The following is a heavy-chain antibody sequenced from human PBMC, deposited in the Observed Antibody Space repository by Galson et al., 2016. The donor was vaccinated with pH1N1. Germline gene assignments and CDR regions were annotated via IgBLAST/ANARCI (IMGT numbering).Heavy chain of an antibody. CDR3: ARYGDYFDY. CDR1: GFTFSSYA. D-gene: IGHD4-17*01. Sequence: SLRLSCATSGFTFSSYAMNWVRQAPGKGLEWISFISTSGGPIYYADSVKGRFTISRDNAKNSLYLQMNSLRVEDTAVYYCARYGDYFDYWGQGTLVTVSS. V-gene: IGHV3-48*03. CDR2: ISTSGGPI. J-gene: IGHJ4*02.